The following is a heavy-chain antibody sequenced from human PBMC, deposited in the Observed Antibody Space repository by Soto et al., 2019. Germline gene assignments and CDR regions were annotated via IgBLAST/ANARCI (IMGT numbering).Heavy chain of an antibody. D-gene: IGHD6-6*01. V-gene: IGHV4-34*01. CDR2: ISPSGTT. J-gene: IGHJ4*02. CDR1: SGSLSGYY. CDR3: ARAPKVSGSAQTRPDF. Sequence: SETLSLTCSLYSGSLSGYYWSWIRQPPGKGLEWIGEISPSGTTNYSPSLKSRVTISVDTSKNQFSLNLTSLTAADTAVYYCARAPKVSGSAQTRPDFWGQGSLVTVSS.